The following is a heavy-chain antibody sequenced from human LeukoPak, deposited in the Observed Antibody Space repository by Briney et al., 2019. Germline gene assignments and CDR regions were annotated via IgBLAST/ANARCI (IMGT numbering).Heavy chain of an antibody. V-gene: IGHV4-39*01. CDR1: GGSISSSSYY. CDR2: IYYSGST. D-gene: IGHD3-3*01. J-gene: IGHJ5*02. CDR3: ARVRSITIFGVVIDWNWFDP. Sequence: PSETLSLTCTVSGGSISSSSYYWGWIRQPPGKGLEWIGSIYYSGSTYYNPSLKSRVTISVDTSKNQFSLKLSSVTAADTAVYYCARVRSITIFGVVIDWNWFDPWGQGTLVTVSS.